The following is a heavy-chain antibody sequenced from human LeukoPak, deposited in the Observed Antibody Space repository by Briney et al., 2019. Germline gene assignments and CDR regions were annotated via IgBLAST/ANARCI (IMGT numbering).Heavy chain of an antibody. Sequence: ASVKVSCKASGYTFTSYYMHWVRQAPGQGLEWMGIINPSGGSTSYAQKFQGRVTMTRDTSTSTVYMELSSLRSEDTAVYYCARAVYCSSTSCYTGDYYYYGMDVWGQGTTVTVSS. D-gene: IGHD2-2*02. CDR3: ARAVYCSSTSCYTGDYYYYGMDV. CDR2: INPSGGST. J-gene: IGHJ6*02. V-gene: IGHV1-46*01. CDR1: GYTFTSYY.